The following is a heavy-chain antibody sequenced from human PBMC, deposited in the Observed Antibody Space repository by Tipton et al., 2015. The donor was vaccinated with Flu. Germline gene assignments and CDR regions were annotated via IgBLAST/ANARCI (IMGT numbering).Heavy chain of an antibody. CDR1: GGSISSYY. D-gene: IGHD6-6*01. CDR3: ARGGRSSSLYAEYFQH. V-gene: IGHV4-4*07. Sequence: TLSLTCTISGGSISSYYWRWVQQPAEKGLEWIGRINTSGYTNYNPSLKSRVTMSVDTSKNQFSLKLSSVTAADTAVYYCARGGRSSSLYAEYFQHWGQGTLVTVSS. J-gene: IGHJ1*01. CDR2: INTSGYT.